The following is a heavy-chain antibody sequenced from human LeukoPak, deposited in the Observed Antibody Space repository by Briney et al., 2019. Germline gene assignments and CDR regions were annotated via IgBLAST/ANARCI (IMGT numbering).Heavy chain of an antibody. V-gene: IGHV4-59*01. D-gene: IGHD6-19*01. CDR1: GGSISSYY. CDR2: IYYSGST. J-gene: IGHJ5*02. Sequence: PSETLSLTCTVSGGSISSYYWSWIRQPPGKGLEWIGYIYYSGSTNYNPSPKSRVTISVDTSKNQFSLKLSSVTAADTAVYYCARAGGLVVAGTFDPWGQGTLVTVSS. CDR3: ARAGGLVVAGTFDP.